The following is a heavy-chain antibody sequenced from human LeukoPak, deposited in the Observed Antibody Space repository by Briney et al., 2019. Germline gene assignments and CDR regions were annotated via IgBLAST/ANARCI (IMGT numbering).Heavy chain of an antibody. D-gene: IGHD3-10*01. CDR3: AKAGRHYYGSGSYYSDY. CDR1: RFTFSSYW. CDR2: ISGSGGST. J-gene: IGHJ4*02. Sequence: GGSLRLSCVASRFTFSSYWMSWVRQAPGKGLEWVSAISGSGGSTYYADSVKGRFTISRDNSKNTLYLQMNSLRAEDTAVYYCAKAGRHYYGSGSYYSDYWGQGTLVTVSS. V-gene: IGHV3-23*01.